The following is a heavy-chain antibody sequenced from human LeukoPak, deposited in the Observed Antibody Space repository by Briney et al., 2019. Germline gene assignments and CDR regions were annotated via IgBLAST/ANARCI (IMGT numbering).Heavy chain of an antibody. CDR2: ISYDGSNK. D-gene: IGHD2-15*01. CDR1: GFTFSSYA. J-gene: IGHJ4*02. V-gene: IGHV3-30-3*01. CDR3: AKSDIVVVVAATRSDYYDSSGSGGY. Sequence: PGGSLRLSCAASGFTFSSYAMHWVRQAPGKGLEWVAVISYDGSNKYYADSVKGRFTISRDNSKNTLYPQMNSLRAEDTAVYYCAKSDIVVVVAATRSDYYDSSGSGGYWGQGTLVTVSS.